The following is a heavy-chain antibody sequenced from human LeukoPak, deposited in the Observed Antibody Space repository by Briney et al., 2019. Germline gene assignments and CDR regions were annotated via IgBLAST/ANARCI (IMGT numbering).Heavy chain of an antibody. Sequence: ASVKVSCKASRYTFTTYYIHWVRLAPGQGLEWMGIMNPLGGSSSFAQKFQGRVTMTRDTSTSTAYMELSTLRSEDTAVYFCARDFSGGWTNYYYMDVWGEGTTVTVSS. CDR3: ARDFSGGWTNYYYMDV. J-gene: IGHJ6*03. CDR1: RYTFTTYY. V-gene: IGHV1-46*01. D-gene: IGHD2-15*01. CDR2: MNPLGGSS.